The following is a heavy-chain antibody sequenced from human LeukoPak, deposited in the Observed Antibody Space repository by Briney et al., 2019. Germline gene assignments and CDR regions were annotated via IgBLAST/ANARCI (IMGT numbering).Heavy chain of an antibody. V-gene: IGHV3-23*01. D-gene: IGHD4-17*01. J-gene: IGHJ3*02. Sequence: PGGSLRLSCTASGFTFSSYAMTWVRLAPGKGLAWVSSVRGGGGITFYADSVQGRFTTSRDNSKNTLFLQMNSLRGEDTAVYYCAGDPNGDYAGAFDMWGPGTMVTVSS. CDR3: AGDPNGDYAGAFDM. CDR2: VRGGGGIT. CDR1: GFTFSSYA.